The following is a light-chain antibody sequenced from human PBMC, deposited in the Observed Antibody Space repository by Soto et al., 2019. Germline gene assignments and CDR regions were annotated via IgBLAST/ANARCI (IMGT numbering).Light chain of an antibody. J-gene: IGKJ1*01. CDR1: QSVSSN. V-gene: IGKV3-20*01. CDR3: QQYGSSPPWT. CDR2: GAS. Sequence: EIVMTQSPATLSLSPGERATLSCRASQSVSSNLAWYQHKPGQAPRLLIYGASTRATWIPARFSGSGSGTDFTLTICRLEPEDFVVYYCQQYGSSPPWTFGQGTKVDIK.